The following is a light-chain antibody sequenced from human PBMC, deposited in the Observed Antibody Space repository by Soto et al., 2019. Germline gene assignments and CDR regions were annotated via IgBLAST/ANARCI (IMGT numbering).Light chain of an antibody. CDR1: QSVNGF. Sequence: EIVMTQSPGTLSVFPGESVTLSCRASQSVNGFLDWFQHKPGQAPRLVLKRIFIGAIGVPARFSGSGSETEFTLTINGLQSEDSGVYYCLQHYAWPWTFGQGTKVDIK. V-gene: IGKV3-15*01. CDR2: RIF. CDR3: LQHYAWPWT. J-gene: IGKJ1*01.